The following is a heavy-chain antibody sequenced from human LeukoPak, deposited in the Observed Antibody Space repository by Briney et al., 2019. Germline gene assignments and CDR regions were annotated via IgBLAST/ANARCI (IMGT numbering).Heavy chain of an antibody. Sequence: GGSLRLSCAASGFTFSSYAMSWVRQAPGKGLEWVSAISGSGGSTYYADSVKGRFTISRDNAKNSLYLQMNSLRAEDTAVYYCARDGKVVVGNNYWGQGTLVTVSS. CDR3: ARDGKVVVGNNY. CDR1: GFTFSSYA. V-gene: IGHV3-23*01. J-gene: IGHJ4*02. D-gene: IGHD2-2*01. CDR2: ISGSGGST.